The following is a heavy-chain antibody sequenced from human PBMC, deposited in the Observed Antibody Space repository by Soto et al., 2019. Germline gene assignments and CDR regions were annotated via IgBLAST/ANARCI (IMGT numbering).Heavy chain of an antibody. Sequence: QVQLVESGGGVVQPGRSLRLSCAASGFTFSSYAMHWVRQAPGKGLEWVAVISYDGSNKYYADSVKGRFTISRDNSKNTLYLQMNSVRAEDTAVYYCARDGSSSSWYWTTVRYYYYGMDVWGQGTTVTVSS. CDR3: ARDGSSSSWYWTTVRYYYYGMDV. V-gene: IGHV3-30-3*01. CDR1: GFTFSSYA. D-gene: IGHD6-13*01. J-gene: IGHJ6*02. CDR2: ISYDGSNK.